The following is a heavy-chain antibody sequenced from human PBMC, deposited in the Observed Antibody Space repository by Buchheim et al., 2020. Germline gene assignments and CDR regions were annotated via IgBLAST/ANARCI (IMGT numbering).Heavy chain of an antibody. D-gene: IGHD2-8*01. V-gene: IGHV3-7*01. Sequence: QLVGSGGGLAQPGGSLRLSCAASGFTFSNYWMSWVRQAPGRSLEWVANIKSDGSDKYYADSVKGRFTISRDQAKNSVSLQMNSLRVEDTAVYYCARDPPSEWAFWGQGT. J-gene: IGHJ4*02. CDR1: GFTFSNYW. CDR3: ARDPPSEWAF. CDR2: IKSDGSDK.